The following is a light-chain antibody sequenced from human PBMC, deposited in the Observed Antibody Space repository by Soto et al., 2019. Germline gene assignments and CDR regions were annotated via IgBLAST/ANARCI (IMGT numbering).Light chain of an antibody. CDR1: SSDVGGYNY. J-gene: IGLJ3*02. CDR2: DVS. Sequence: QSVLTQPASVSGSPGQSITISCTGTSSDVGGYNYVSWYQQHPGKDPKLMIYDVSNRPSGVSNRFSGSKSGNTASLTISGLQAEDEADYYCSSYTSSSTWVFGGGTQLTVL. V-gene: IGLV2-14*01. CDR3: SSYTSSSTWV.